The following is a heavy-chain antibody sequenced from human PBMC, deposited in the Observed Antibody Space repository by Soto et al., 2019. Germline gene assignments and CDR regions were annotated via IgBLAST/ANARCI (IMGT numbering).Heavy chain of an antibody. CDR2: ISGSGGST. V-gene: IGHV3-23*01. J-gene: IGHJ5*02. CDR1: GFTFSSYA. D-gene: IGHD4-17*01. Sequence: GGSLRLSCAASGFTFSSYAMSWVRQAPGKGLEWVSAISGSGGSTYYADSVKGRFTISRDNSKNTLYLQMNSLRAEDTAVYYCAKDRTVTTERGNWFDPWGQGTLVTVSS. CDR3: AKDRTVTTERGNWFDP.